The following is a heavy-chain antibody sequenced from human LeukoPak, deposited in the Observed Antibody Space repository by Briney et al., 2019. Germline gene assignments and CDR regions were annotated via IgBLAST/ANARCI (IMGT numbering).Heavy chain of an antibody. CDR3: ARDAGYGDYVAY. D-gene: IGHD4-17*01. V-gene: IGHV4-38-2*02. Sequence: PSDTLSLTCTVSGYSISIGYYWGWIRPPPGKGLEWIGSIYHSGSTYYNPSLKSRVTISVDTSKNQFSLKLSSVTAADTAVYYCARDAGYGDYVAYWGQGTLVTVSS. CDR1: GYSISIGYY. CDR2: IYHSGST. J-gene: IGHJ4*02.